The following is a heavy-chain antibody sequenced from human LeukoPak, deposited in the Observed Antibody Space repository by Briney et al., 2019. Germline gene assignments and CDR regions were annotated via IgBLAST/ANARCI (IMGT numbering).Heavy chain of an antibody. CDR1: GYTLTELS. V-gene: IGHV1-24*01. CDR3: ATVLTRGVTQSVYFDY. Sequence: ASVKVSCKVSGYTLTELSMHWVRQAPGKGLEWMRGFDPEDGETIYAQKFQGRVTMTEDTSADTAYMELSRLRSEDTAVYYCATVLTRGVTQSVYFDYWGQGTLVTVSS. D-gene: IGHD2-21*02. CDR2: FDPEDGET. J-gene: IGHJ4*02.